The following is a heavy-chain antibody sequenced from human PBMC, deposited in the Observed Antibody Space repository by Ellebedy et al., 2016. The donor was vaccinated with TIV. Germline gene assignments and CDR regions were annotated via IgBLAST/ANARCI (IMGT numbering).Heavy chain of an antibody. V-gene: IGHV3-23*01. D-gene: IGHD3-22*01. CDR2: ISDSGGRT. J-gene: IGHJ4*02. CDR3: AKGRGGGSDSSAPRYYFDY. Sequence: PGGSLRLSCAASGFTFSNDAMSWVRQAPGKGLEWVSAISDSGGRTYYVDSVKGRFTISRDNSKNTLYLQMNSLRAEDTAVYYCAKGRGGGSDSSAPRYYFDYWGLGTLVTVSS. CDR1: GFTFSNDA.